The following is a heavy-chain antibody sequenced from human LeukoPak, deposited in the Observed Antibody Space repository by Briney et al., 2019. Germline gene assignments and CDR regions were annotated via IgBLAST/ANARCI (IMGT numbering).Heavy chain of an antibody. CDR3: ARDRGVSGWPRYFQH. Sequence: GGSLRLSCAASGFAVSSNYMSWVRQAPGKGLEWVSVIYDDGTTYYADSVKGRFTISRDNSKNTLYLQMNSLRAGDTAVYYCARDRGVSGWPRYFQHWGQGTLVTVSS. D-gene: IGHD6-19*01. CDR2: IYDDGTT. J-gene: IGHJ1*01. V-gene: IGHV3-53*01. CDR1: GFAVSSNY.